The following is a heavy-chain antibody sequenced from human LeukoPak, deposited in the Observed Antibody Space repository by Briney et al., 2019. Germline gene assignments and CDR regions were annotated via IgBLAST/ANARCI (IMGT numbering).Heavy chain of an antibody. CDR2: INPGDSDT. CDR3: VRQPGAGWFDP. J-gene: IGHJ5*02. CDR1: GYSFTSSR. Sequence: PGESLKISCQASGYSFTSSRIGWARQMPGKGLEWMAIINPGDSDTRYSPSFQGQVTISADKSISTVYLQRGSLKASDTAMYYCVRQPGAGWFDPWGQGTLVTVSS. V-gene: IGHV5-51*01. D-gene: IGHD3-10*01.